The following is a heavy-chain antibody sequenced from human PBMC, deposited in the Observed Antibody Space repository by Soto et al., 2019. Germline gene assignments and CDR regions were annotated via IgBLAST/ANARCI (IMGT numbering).Heavy chain of an antibody. D-gene: IGHD6-13*01. J-gene: IGHJ4*02. CDR3: ARVGRIAAAGTLGY. V-gene: IGHV1-46*03. CDR1: GYTFTSYY. CDR2: INPSGGST. Sequence: QVQLVQSGAEVKKPGASVKVSCKASGYTFTSYYMHWVRQAPGQGLEWMGIINPSGGSTSYAQKFQGRVTXXRXTXXSTVYMELSSLRSEDTAVYYCARVGRIAAAGTLGYWGQGTLVTVSS.